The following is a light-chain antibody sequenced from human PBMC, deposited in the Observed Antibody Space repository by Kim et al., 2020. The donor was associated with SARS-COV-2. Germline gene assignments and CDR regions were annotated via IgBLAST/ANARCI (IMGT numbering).Light chain of an antibody. CDR1: QSVSSY. Sequence: EIVLTQSPATLSLSPGERATLSCRASQSVSSYLAWYQRKPGQAPRLLIYDASNRATGIPARFSGSGSGTDFTLTISSQEPEDFAVYYCQQRSNWPPTFGGGTKVDIK. V-gene: IGKV3-11*01. CDR3: QQRSNWPPT. CDR2: DAS. J-gene: IGKJ4*01.